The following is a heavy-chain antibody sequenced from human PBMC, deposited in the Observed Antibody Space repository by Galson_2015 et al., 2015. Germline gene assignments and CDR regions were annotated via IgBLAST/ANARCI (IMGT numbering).Heavy chain of an antibody. D-gene: IGHD3-10*01. CDR2: IGTAGDP. J-gene: IGHJ2*01. CDR1: GFTFSSYD. CDR3: ARGGIGEPPSQVGDFGSGPPDWYFDL. Sequence: SLRLSCAASGFTFSSYDMHWVRQATGKGLEWVSAIGTAGDPYYPGSVKGRFTISRENAKNSLYLQMNSLRAGDTAVYYCARGGIGEPPSQVGDFGSGPPDWYFDLWGRGTLVTVSS. V-gene: IGHV3-13*05.